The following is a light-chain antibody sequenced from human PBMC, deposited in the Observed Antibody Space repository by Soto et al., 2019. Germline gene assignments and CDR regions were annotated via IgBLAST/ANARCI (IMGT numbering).Light chain of an antibody. Sequence: QSALTQPASVSVSPGQSITISCTGTSSDVGGYNYVSWYQQHPGKAPKLMIYEVSNRPSGVSNRFSGSKSGNTASLTISGLQAEDEADYYCSSYTSSSTLAFGGGTKLTVL. CDR1: SSDVGGYNY. V-gene: IGLV2-14*01. CDR3: SSYTSSSTLA. J-gene: IGLJ3*02. CDR2: EVS.